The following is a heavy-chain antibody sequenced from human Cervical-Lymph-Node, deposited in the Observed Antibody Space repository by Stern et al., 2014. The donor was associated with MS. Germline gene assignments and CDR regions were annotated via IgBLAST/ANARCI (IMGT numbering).Heavy chain of an antibody. CDR2: IYHSGSP. Sequence: QVQLQESCPGLVKPSGTLSLTCAVSGGSVSSTNWWSWVRQSPGKGLEWIGNIYHSGSPNTRPSLRSRVSISLDNSKNHLSLHLTSGTAADTAVYYCARERQQYCNSEGCSYWYFDLWGRGTLVTVSS. V-gene: IGHV4-4*02. CDR1: GGSVSSTNW. J-gene: IGHJ2*01. CDR3: ARERQQYCNSEGCSYWYFDL. D-gene: IGHD2/OR15-2a*01.